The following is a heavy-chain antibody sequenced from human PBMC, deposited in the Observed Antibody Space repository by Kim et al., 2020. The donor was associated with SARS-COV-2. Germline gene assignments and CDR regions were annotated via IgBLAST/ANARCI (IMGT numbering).Heavy chain of an antibody. CDR2: INHSGST. Sequence: SETLSLTCAVYGGSFSGYYWSWIRQPPGKGLEWIGEINHSGSTNYNPSLKSRVTISVDTSKNQFSLKLSSVTAADTAVYYCARGPYSGSYYRNVDYWGQGTLVTVSS. CDR1: GGSFSGYY. CDR3: ARGPYSGSYYRNVDY. J-gene: IGHJ4*02. V-gene: IGHV4-34*01. D-gene: IGHD1-26*01.